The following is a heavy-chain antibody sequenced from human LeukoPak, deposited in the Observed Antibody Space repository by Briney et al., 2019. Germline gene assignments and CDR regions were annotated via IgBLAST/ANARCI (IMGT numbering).Heavy chain of an antibody. CDR3: TRDPNGDYVGAFDS. Sequence: GGSLRLSCAASGFSFSNFAMTWVRQAPGKGLEWVSSINGGHYPTYNTDSVKGRFTISRDNSKNTLYLQMYSLRADDTAVYYCTRDPNGDYVGAFDSWGQGTLVTVSS. V-gene: IGHV3-23*01. CDR1: GFSFSNFA. CDR2: INGGHYPT. J-gene: IGHJ5*01. D-gene: IGHD4-17*01.